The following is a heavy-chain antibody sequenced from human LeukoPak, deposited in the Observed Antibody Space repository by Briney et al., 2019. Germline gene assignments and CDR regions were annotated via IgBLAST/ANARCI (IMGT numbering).Heavy chain of an antibody. Sequence: GGSLRLSCAASGFTFSSYGMHWVRQAPGKGLEWVAVIWYDGSNKYYADSVKGRFTISRDNSKNTLYLQMNSLRAEDTAVYYCARDKSIAEHGGFDHWGQGTLVTVSS. CDR3: ARDKSIAEHGGFDH. CDR1: GFTFSSYG. CDR2: IWYDGSNK. D-gene: IGHD6-6*01. J-gene: IGHJ4*02. V-gene: IGHV3-33*01.